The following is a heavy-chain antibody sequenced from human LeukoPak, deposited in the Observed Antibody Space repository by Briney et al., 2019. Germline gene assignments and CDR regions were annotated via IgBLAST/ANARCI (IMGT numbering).Heavy chain of an antibody. CDR2: IWYDGSNK. CDR1: GFTLSSYG. Sequence: GGSLRLSCAASGFTLSSYGMHWVRQAPGKGLEGVAVIWYDGSNKYYADSVKGRFTISRDNSKNTLYLQMNSLRAEDTAVYYCAREQWLVHDNWFDPWGQGTLVTVSS. CDR3: AREQWLVHDNWFDP. J-gene: IGHJ5*02. V-gene: IGHV3-33*01. D-gene: IGHD6-19*01.